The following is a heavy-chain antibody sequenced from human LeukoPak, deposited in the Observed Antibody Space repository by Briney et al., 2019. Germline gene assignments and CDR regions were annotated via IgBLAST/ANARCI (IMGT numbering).Heavy chain of an antibody. CDR1: GFTFDDYA. CDR2: ISWNSGSI. J-gene: IGHJ4*02. D-gene: IGHD3-9*01. CDR3: ARDSYFDWLSLDY. Sequence: GRSLRLSCAASGFTFDDYAMHWVRQAPGKGLEWVSGISWNSGSIGYTDSVKGRFTMSRDNAKNSLYLQTNSLRPEDTALYYCARDSYFDWLSLDYWGQGTLVTVSS. V-gene: IGHV3-9*01.